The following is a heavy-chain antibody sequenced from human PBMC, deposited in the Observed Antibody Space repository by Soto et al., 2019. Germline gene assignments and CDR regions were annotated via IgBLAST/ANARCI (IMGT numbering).Heavy chain of an antibody. CDR3: TTQTGYCSGGSCYAPDPRAFDI. V-gene: IGHV3-15*01. CDR1: GFTFSNAW. CDR2: IKSKTDGGTT. J-gene: IGHJ3*02. D-gene: IGHD2-15*01. Sequence: GGSLRLSCAASGFTFSNAWMSWVRQAPGKGLEWVGRIKSKTDGGTTDYAAPVKGRFTISRDDSKNTLYLQMNSLKTEDTAVYYCTTQTGYCSGGSCYAPDPRAFDIWGQGTMVTVSS.